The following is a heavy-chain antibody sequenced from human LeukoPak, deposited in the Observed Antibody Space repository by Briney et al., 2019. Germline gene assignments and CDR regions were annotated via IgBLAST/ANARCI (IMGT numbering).Heavy chain of an antibody. J-gene: IGHJ6*02. Sequence: GASVKVSCKASGYTFTGYYMHWVRQAPGQGLEWMGRINPNSGGTSYAQKFQGKVTMTRDTSISTAYMELSGLRSDDTAVYYCARDRRFLEWLDYYYYGMDVWGQGTTVTVSS. D-gene: IGHD3-3*01. CDR1: GYTFTGYY. CDR3: ARDRRFLEWLDYYYYGMDV. CDR2: INPNSGGT. V-gene: IGHV1-2*06.